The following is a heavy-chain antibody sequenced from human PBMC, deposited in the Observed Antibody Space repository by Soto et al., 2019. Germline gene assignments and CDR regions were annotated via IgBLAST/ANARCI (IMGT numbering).Heavy chain of an antibody. J-gene: IGHJ6*02. CDR1: GYTFTSYA. Sequence: ASVKVSCKASGYTFTSYAMHWVRQAPGQRLEWMGWINAGHGNTKYSQKFQGRVTITRETSASTAYMELSSLRSEDTAVYYCASTYGSAYYYGMDVWGQGTTVTVSS. CDR2: INAGHGNT. CDR3: ASTYGSAYYYGMDV. D-gene: IGHD3-10*01. V-gene: IGHV1-3*01.